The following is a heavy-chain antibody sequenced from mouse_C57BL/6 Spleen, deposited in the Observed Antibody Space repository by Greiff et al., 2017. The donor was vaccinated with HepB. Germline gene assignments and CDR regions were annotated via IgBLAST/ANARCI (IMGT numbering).Heavy chain of an antibody. V-gene: IGHV1-55*01. J-gene: IGHJ1*03. CDR2: IYPGSGST. D-gene: IGHD1-1*01. CDR3: AYYYGSSPWYFDV. CDR1: GYTFTSYW. Sequence: VQLQQSGAELVKPGASVKMSCKASGYTFTSYWITWVKQRPGQGLEWIGDIYPGSGSTNYNEKFKSKATLTVDTSSSTAYMQLSSLTSEDSAVYYGAYYYGSSPWYFDVWGTGTTVTVSS.